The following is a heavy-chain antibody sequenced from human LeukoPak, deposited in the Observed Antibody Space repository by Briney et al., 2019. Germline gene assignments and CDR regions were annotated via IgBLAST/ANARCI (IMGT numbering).Heavy chain of an antibody. D-gene: IGHD3-22*01. Sequence: SETLSLTCSVSGGSISSGGYYWSWIRQHPGKDLEWIGYIYYSGSTYYNPSLKSRVTISVDTSKNQFSLKLSSVTAADTAVYSCARGIASMIVVEEFIDYFDYWGQGTLVTVSS. CDR2: IYYSGST. V-gene: IGHV4-31*03. CDR3: ARGIASMIVVEEFIDYFDY. CDR1: GGSISSGGYY. J-gene: IGHJ4*02.